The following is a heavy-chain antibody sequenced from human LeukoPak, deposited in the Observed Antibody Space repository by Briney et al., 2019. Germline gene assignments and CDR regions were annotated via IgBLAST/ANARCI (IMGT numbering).Heavy chain of an antibody. CDR3: ANRVGASRVDY. CDR2: VSSDGGST. CDR1: GFTFSSYA. D-gene: IGHD1-26*01. V-gene: IGHV3-23*01. Sequence: GGSLRLSCAASGFTFSSYAMSWVRQAPGKGLEWVSGVSSDGGSTYYADSVKGRFTIFRDNSKNTVYLQLNSLRTEDTAVYYCANRVGASRVDYWGQGTLVTVSS. J-gene: IGHJ4*02.